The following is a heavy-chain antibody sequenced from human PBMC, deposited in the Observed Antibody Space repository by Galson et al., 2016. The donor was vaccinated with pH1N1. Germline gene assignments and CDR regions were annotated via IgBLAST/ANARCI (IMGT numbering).Heavy chain of an antibody. CDR2: VSYDGSNK. J-gene: IGHJ3*02. CDR1: RFTFSDYP. D-gene: IGHD3-3*01. CDR3: ARDPGYYGLGDPFDM. V-gene: IGHV3-30-3*01. Sequence: SLRLSCAASRFTFSDYPMHWVRQTPGKGLECVALVSYDGSNKYYADSVKGRFTISRDNSKNTLYLQMNSLRAEDTAVYYCARDPGYYGLGDPFDMWGQGTMVTVSS.